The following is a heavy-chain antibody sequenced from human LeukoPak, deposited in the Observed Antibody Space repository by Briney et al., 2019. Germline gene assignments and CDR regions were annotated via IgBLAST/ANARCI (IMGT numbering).Heavy chain of an antibody. Sequence: GGSLRLSCAASGFTFSSYWMNWPRQAPGKGLEWVASINHNGNVNYYVDSVTGRFTHSRDNAKNSVYLQMSNLRAEDTGGYFCARGGGLDGWGQGATVTVS. J-gene: IGHJ6*02. CDR1: GFTFSSYW. CDR2: INHNGNVN. D-gene: IGHD3-16*01. V-gene: IGHV3-7*03. CDR3: ARGGGLDG.